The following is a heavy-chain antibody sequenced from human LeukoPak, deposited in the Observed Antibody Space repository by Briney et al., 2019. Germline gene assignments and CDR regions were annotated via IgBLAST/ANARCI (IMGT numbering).Heavy chain of an antibody. D-gene: IGHD3-16*01. J-gene: IGHJ4*02. CDR1: GFTFSTYW. V-gene: IGHV3-74*01. CDR2: INMDGSST. Sequence: GGSLRLSCAASGFTFSTYWMHWVGQTPGKGLVWVSRINMDGSSTTYADSVKGRFTISRDNAKNTLFLQMNSLRAEDTAVYYCARGGTFPFDYWGQGTLVTVSS. CDR3: ARGGTFPFDY.